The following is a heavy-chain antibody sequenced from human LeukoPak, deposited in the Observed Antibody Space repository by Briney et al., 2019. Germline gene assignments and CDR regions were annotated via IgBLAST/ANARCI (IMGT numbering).Heavy chain of an antibody. CDR2: INPSGGST. J-gene: IGHJ4*01. D-gene: IGHD2/OR15-2a*01. Sequence: GASVKVSCKASGYTFTSYYMHWVRQAPGQGLEWMGLINPSGGSTSYAQKFQGRVTMTTDTSTSTVYMELSRLRSEDTAVYYCARVRDGSQQILSYFPSGGEGTLVTVSS. CDR1: GYTFTSYY. V-gene: IGHV1-46*01. CDR3: ARVRDGSQQILSYFPS.